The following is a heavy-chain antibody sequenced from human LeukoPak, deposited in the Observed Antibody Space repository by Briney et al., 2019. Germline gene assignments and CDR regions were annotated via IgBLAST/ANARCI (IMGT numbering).Heavy chain of an antibody. J-gene: IGHJ4*02. D-gene: IGHD6-19*01. CDR2: ISYDGSNK. V-gene: IGHV3-30*04. CDR1: GFTFSSYA. CDR3: AKWTSQWLETDY. Sequence: PGGSLRLSCAASGFTFSSYAMHWVRQAPGKGLEWVAVISYDGSNKYYADSVKGRFTISRDDSKNTLYLQMNSLRAEDTAVYYCAKWTSQWLETDYWGQGTLVTVSS.